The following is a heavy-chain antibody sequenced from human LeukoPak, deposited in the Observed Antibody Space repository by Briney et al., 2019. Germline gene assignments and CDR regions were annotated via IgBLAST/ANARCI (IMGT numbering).Heavy chain of an antibody. CDR3: ARRIAVAGTEIDY. V-gene: IGHV5-10-1*01. CDR1: GYSFTSYW. J-gene: IGHJ4*02. D-gene: IGHD6-19*01. CDR2: IDPSDSYT. Sequence: LGESLKISCKGSGYSFTSYWISGVRQLPGKGLEWMGRIDPSDSYTNYSPSFQGHVTISADKSISTAYLQWSSLQASDTAMYYCARRIAVAGTEIDYWGQGTLVTVSS.